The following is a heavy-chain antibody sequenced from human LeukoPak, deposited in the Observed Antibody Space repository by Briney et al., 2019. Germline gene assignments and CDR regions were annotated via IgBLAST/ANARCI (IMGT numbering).Heavy chain of an antibody. D-gene: IGHD4-17*01. Sequence: SETLSLTCTVSGGSISSYYWSWIRQPAGKGLEWIGRIYTSGSTNYNPSLKSRVTMSVDTSKNQFSLKLSSVTAADTAVYYCARDLTVTGDWYFDPWGRGTLVTVSS. J-gene: IGHJ2*01. CDR2: IYTSGST. V-gene: IGHV4-4*07. CDR1: GGSISSYY. CDR3: ARDLTVTGDWYFDP.